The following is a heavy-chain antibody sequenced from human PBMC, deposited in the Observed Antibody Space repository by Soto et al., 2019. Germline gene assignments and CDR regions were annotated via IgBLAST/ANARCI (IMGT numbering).Heavy chain of an antibody. CDR2: ITDNGGST. V-gene: IGHV3-23*01. J-gene: IGHJ4*02. Sequence: HPGGSLRLSCAPSGFTFSGNCMSWARKAPGKGLEWVSLITDNGGSTYYADSVKGRFTISRDNTKNTLFLQMNSLRAEDTAVYYCAKERATTTAFDYWGQGALVTVSS. D-gene: IGHD4-17*01. CDR1: GFTFSGNC. CDR3: AKERATTTAFDY.